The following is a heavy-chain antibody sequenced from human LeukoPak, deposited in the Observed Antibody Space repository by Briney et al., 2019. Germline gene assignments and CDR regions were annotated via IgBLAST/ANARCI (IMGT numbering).Heavy chain of an antibody. Sequence: GGSLRLSCTVPGFTFGDYAMNWVRQAPGKGLEWVGLIRSKAYGRTTEYAASVKGRFTISRDDSRSIAVLQMNSLKTEDTAVYYCTRDRYCSGGSCYSGGLDYRGQGTLVTVSS. J-gene: IGHJ4*02. V-gene: IGHV3-49*04. CDR1: GFTFGDYA. CDR2: IRSKAYGRTT. D-gene: IGHD2-15*01. CDR3: TRDRYCSGGSCYSGGLDY.